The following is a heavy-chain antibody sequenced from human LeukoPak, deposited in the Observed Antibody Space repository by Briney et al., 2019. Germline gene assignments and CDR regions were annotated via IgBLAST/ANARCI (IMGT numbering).Heavy chain of an antibody. CDR3: AKGSTMAAYYYDSSDY. CDR2: INIDCTTP. J-gene: IGHJ4*02. D-gene: IGHD3-22*01. V-gene: IGHV3-74*01. Sequence: PGGSLRLSCAASGFTFDDYAMHWVRHTPGKGLVWVSRINIDCTTPTYADSVMCRFTLSTDNTKNTLYLQMNSLTAEDTAVYYCAKGSTMAAYYYDSSDYWGQGTLVTVSS. CDR1: GFTFDDYA.